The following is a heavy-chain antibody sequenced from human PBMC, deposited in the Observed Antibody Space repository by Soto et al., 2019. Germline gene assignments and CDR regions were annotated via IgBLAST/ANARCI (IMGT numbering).Heavy chain of an antibody. CDR2: INPTVGST. V-gene: IGHV1-46*01. CDR3: AREVNTVIMPGDTEDYSGLDV. J-gene: IGHJ6*02. D-gene: IGHD2-21*02. Sequence: ASVKVSCKASGYVFSSSFLHWVRQAPGQGLEWMAMINPTVGSTSYAHNFQGRIAVTRDTSTATVYLDLSSLRSADTAIYYCAREVNTVIMPGDTEDYSGLDVWGQGTTVTVSS. CDR1: GYVFSSSF.